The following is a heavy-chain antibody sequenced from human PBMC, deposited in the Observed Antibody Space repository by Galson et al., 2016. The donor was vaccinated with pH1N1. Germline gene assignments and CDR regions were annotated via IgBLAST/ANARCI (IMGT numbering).Heavy chain of an antibody. CDR3: AREDYYDTDLSDWYFDL. CDR1: GGTFGSYG. Sequence: SVKVSCKASGGTFGSYGINWVRQAPGQGLEWMGGIIPIFKTTKYAQNFQGRVTITADESTTTAYMGLSSLGSEDTAVYYCAREDYYDTDLSDWYFDLWGRGTLLTVSS. J-gene: IGHJ2*01. CDR2: IIPIFKTT. V-gene: IGHV1-69*13. D-gene: IGHD3-22*01.